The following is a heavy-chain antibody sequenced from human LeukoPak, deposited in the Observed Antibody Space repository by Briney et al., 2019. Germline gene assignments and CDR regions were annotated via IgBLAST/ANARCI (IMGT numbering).Heavy chain of an antibody. CDR1: AFTVTSYF. Sequence: GGSLRLSCAASAFTVTSYFMGWVRQAPGKGLEWVSIIHSGGDIYYADSVKGRFTITRDTSKNTVFLQMNNLRAEDAAVYYCARWFGEPRATYYYFYGMDVWGQGTTVTVSS. CDR2: IHSGGDI. J-gene: IGHJ6*02. D-gene: IGHD3-10*01. V-gene: IGHV3-53*01. CDR3: ARWFGEPRATYYYFYGMDV.